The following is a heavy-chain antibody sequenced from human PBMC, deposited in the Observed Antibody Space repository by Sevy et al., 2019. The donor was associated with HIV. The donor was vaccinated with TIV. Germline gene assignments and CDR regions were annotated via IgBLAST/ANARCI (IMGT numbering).Heavy chain of an antibody. V-gene: IGHV3-66*01. CDR1: GFPVSSNY. J-gene: IGHJ4*02. CDR3: AGGKSGYGYGLDY. Sequence: GGSLRLSCAASGFPVSSNYMSWVRQAPGKGLEWVSVIYSDGSTYHADSVKGRFTISRDNSKNTLYLQMNSLRVEDTAGDYCAGGKSGYGYGLDYWGQGTLVTVSS. CDR2: IYSDGST. D-gene: IGHD5-18*01.